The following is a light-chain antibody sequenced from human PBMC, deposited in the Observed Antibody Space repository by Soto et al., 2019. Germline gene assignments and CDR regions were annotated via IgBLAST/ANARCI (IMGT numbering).Light chain of an antibody. CDR3: QSYDATNQV. CDR2: EDN. J-gene: IGLJ3*02. CDR1: SGSIASNY. Sequence: NFMLTQPHSVSESPGKTVIISCTRSSGSIASNYVQWYQQRPGSSPTTVISEDNQRPSGVPDRFSGSSDSSSNSASLTISGLETEDEADYFCQSYDATNQVFGGGTKLTVL. V-gene: IGLV6-57*01.